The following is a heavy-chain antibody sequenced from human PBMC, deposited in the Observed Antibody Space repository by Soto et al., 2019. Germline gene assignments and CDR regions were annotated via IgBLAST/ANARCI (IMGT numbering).Heavy chain of an antibody. J-gene: IGHJ4*02. D-gene: IGHD3-10*01. CDR3: AKDRGFIYRFDY. CDR1: GFAFSSYA. Sequence: EVQLLESGGGLVQPGGSLRLSCAASGFAFSSYAMSWVRQAPGKGLEWVSSISGSTSGTYYADAVKGRFTISRDNSNNTLYLQMNSLRAEDTAVYYCAKDRGFIYRFDYWGQGALVTVSS. CDR2: ISGSTSGT. V-gene: IGHV3-23*01.